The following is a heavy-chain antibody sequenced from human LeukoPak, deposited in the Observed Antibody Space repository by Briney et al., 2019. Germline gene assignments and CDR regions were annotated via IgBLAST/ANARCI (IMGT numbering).Heavy chain of an antibody. V-gene: IGHV4-34*01. Sequence: PSETLSLTCAVYGGSFSGYYWSWTRQPPGKGLEWIGEINHSGSTNYNPSLKSRVTISVDTSKNQFSLKLSSVTAADTAVYYCARAGYPGLNWFDPWGQGTLVTVSS. J-gene: IGHJ5*02. CDR3: ARAGYPGLNWFDP. CDR2: INHSGST. D-gene: IGHD5-12*01. CDR1: GGSFSGYY.